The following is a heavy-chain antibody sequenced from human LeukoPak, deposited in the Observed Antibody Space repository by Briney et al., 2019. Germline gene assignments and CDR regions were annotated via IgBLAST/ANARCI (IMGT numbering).Heavy chain of an antibody. Sequence: SETLSLTCTVSGGSISGYYWSWIRQPPGKGLEWIGYIYYSGSTNYNPSLKSRVTISVDTSKNQFSLKLSSVTAADTAVYYCARATSSYYYDSSGYYQDWGQGTLVTVSS. CDR1: GGSISGYY. V-gene: IGHV4-59*01. CDR2: IYYSGST. J-gene: IGHJ4*02. CDR3: ARATSSYYYDSSGYYQD. D-gene: IGHD3-22*01.